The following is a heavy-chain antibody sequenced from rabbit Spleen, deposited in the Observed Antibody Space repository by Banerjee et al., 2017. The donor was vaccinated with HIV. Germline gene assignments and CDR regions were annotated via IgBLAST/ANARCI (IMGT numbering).Heavy chain of an antibody. CDR1: GFSFSSGYD. CDR2: IDVYDGAI. D-gene: IGHD2-1*01. Sequence: QSLEESGGGLVKPEGSLTLTCKASGFSFSSGYDMCWVRQAPGTGLEWIACIDVYDGAIYYASWAKGRFTISKTSTTVTLQITSLTAADTATYFCARGSATMTMVITGFYLTLWGQGTLVTVS. V-gene: IGHV1S40*01. J-gene: IGHJ4*01. CDR3: ARGSATMTMVITGFYLTL.